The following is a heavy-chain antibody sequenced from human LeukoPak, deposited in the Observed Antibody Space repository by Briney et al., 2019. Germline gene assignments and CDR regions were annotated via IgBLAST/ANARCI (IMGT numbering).Heavy chain of an antibody. V-gene: IGHV3-23*01. J-gene: IGHJ1*01. D-gene: IGHD4-17*01. CDR2: IRGNSGGT. CDR1: GFTFSNFA. Sequence: GGSLRLSCAVSGFTFSNFAMTWVRQAPGRGLEWVSTIRGNSGGTEYADSVRGRFTISRDNSKSTLYLQMSSLRAEDTAIYYCSRDPNGDYVGAFDFQRWGQGTLVTVSS. CDR3: SRDPNGDYVGAFDFQR.